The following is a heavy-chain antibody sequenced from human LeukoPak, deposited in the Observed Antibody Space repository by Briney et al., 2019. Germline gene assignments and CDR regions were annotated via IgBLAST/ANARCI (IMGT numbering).Heavy chain of an antibody. D-gene: IGHD3-3*01. V-gene: IGHV4-38-2*01. CDR1: GYSISSGYY. J-gene: IGHJ3*02. Sequence: SETLSLTCAVSGYSISSGYYWGWIRQPPGKGLEWIGSIYHSGSTYYNSSLKSRATISVDTSKNQFSLKLSSVTAADTAVYYCARGHSTYYDFWSGYSPDAFDIWGQGTMVTVSS. CDR3: ARGHSTYYDFWSGYSPDAFDI. CDR2: IYHSGST.